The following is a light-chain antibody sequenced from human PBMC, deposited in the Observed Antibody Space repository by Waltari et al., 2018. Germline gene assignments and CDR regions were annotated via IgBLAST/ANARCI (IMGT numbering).Light chain of an antibody. V-gene: IGLV1-51*02. CDR2: ENT. CDR1: SSNIGNNY. CDR3: GTWDSSLCGAV. Sequence: QSVLTQPPSVSAAPGQRVTISCSGGSSNIGNNYVSWYRQFPGTAPKLLIYENTERPSGIPGRFFRSKPGTSATLNITGLQAGDEADYYCGTWDSSLCGAVFGGGTHLTVL. J-gene: IGLJ7*01.